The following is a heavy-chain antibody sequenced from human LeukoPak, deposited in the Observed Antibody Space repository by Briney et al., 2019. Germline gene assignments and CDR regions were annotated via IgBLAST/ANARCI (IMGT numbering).Heavy chain of an antibody. D-gene: IGHD4-23*01. CDR2: ISRSTST. J-gene: IGHJ6*03. CDR3: ARGPYGGNFGSYSVRSTYYYYMDV. CDR1: GYSISSGYY. V-gene: IGHV4-38-2*01. Sequence: PSETLSLTCAVSGYSISSGYYWGWIRQPPGKGLEWIGSISRSTSTYYNPSLKSRVTISVDTPKNQFSLKLSSVTAADTAVYYCARGPYGGNFGSYSVRSTYYYYMDVWGKGTTVKVSS.